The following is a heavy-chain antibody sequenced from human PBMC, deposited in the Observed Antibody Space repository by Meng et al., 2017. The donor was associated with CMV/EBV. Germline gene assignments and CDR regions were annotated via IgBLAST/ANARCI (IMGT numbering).Heavy chain of an antibody. CDR2: ISAYNGNT. CDR3: ARDRSGYSDGYVLYYYYYGMDV. CDR1: YG. V-gene: IGHV1-18*01. D-gene: IGHD5-18*01. Sequence: YGIGWVRKAPGKGREWMGWISAYNGNTNYAQKLQGRVTMTTDTSTSTAYMELRSLRSDDTDVYYCARDRSGYSDGYVLYYYYYGMDVWGQGTTVTVSS. J-gene: IGHJ6*02.